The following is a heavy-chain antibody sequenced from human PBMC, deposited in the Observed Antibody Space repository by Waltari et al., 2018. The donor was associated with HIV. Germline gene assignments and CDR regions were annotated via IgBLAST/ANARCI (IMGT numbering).Heavy chain of an antibody. J-gene: IGHJ3*02. CDR3: ARARPLLTTWAGVYDI. CDR1: SGSISSSTC. D-gene: IGHD4-4*01. CDR2: ICHSGTT. Sequence: QVRLQESGPGLVKPSGTLSLTCVVSSGSISSSTCWSWVRQPPGKGLEWIGGICHSGTTNYNPSFKSRIDMSIDQSDNQFSLVLESVTAADTATYFCARARPLLTTWAGVYDIWGQGTMVIVSS. V-gene: IGHV4-4*02.